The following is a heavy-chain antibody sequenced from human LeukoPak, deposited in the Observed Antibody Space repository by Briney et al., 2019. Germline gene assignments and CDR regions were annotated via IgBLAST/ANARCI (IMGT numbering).Heavy chain of an antibody. D-gene: IGHD5-18*01. CDR3: ARDREDSYGYWFDP. CDR1: GRSISCYY. CDR2: IYTSGST. Sequence: SEALPLTCSVSGRSISCYYWGWLRQPAGKGVEWIGRIYTSGSTNYNPSLKSRVTMSVDTSKNQVSLEVSSVTAADTAVYYWARDREDSYGYWFDPWGQGTLGTVSS. J-gene: IGHJ5*02. V-gene: IGHV4-4*07.